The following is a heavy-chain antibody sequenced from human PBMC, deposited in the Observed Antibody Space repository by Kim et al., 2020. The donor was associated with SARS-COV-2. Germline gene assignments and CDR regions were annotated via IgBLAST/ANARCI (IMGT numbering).Heavy chain of an antibody. CDR2: IYHSGST. J-gene: IGHJ4*02. V-gene: IGHV4-38-2*02. CDR1: GYSISSGYY. CDR3: ARAGVTPAYYFDY. Sequence: SETLSLTCTVSGYSISSGYYWGWIRQPPGKGLEWIGNIYHSGSTYYNPSLKSRVTISVDTSKNQFSLKLSSVTAADTAVYYCARAGVTPAYYFDYWGQGTLVTVSS. D-gene: IGHD4-4*01.